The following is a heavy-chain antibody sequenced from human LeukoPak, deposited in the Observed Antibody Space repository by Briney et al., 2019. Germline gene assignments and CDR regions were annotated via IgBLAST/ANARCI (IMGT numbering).Heavy chain of an antibody. CDR2: ISGRGGST. V-gene: IGHV3-23*01. D-gene: IGHD4-17*01. CDR3: AKDATVTTYYFDF. CDR1: GFTFTNYD. Sequence: GGSLRLSCAASGFTFTNYDMNWVRQAPGKGLEWVSTISGRGGSTYYADSVKGRLTISRDNSKNTLYLQMNSLRADDTAVYYCAKDATVTTYYFDFWGQGTLVTVSS. J-gene: IGHJ4*02.